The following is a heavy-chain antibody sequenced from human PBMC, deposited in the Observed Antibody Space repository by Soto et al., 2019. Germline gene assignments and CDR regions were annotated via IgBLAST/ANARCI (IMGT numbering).Heavy chain of an antibody. CDR2: ISSSSSTI. CDR1: GFTFSSYS. D-gene: IGHD3-22*01. J-gene: IGHJ5*02. Sequence: HPGGSLRLSCAASGFTFSSYSMNWVRQAPGKGLEWASYISSSSSTIYYADSVKGRFTISRDNAKNSLYLQMNSLRDEDTAVYYCARDLGDYYDSSGSNGGTFDPWGQGTLVTVSS. V-gene: IGHV3-48*02. CDR3: ARDLGDYYDSSGSNGGTFDP.